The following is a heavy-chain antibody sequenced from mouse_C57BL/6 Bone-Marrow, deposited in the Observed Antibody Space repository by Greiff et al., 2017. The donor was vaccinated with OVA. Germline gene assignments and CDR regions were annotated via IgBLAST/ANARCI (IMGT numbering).Heavy chain of an antibody. CDR3: VRPGYGNCPDY. CDR1: GFSFNTYA. D-gene: IGHD2-10*02. CDR2: IRSKSNNYAT. Sequence: EVKLEESGGGLVQPKGSLKLSCAASGFSFNTYAMNWVRQAPGKGLEWVARIRSKSNNYATYYADSVKDRFTISRDDSESMLYLQMNNLKTEDTAMYYCVRPGYGNCPDYWGQGTTLTVSS. J-gene: IGHJ2*01. V-gene: IGHV10-1*01.